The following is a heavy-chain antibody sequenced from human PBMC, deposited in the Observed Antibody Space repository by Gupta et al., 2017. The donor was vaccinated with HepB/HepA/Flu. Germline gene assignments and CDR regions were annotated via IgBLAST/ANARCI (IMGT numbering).Heavy chain of an antibody. CDR1: GGSIRNINYF. CDR3: ARRGNYDLFYFDY. CDR2: IDYSWTT. Sequence: QLQLQESGPGLVKPSETMSLPCSIPGGSIRNINYFWGWIRQPPGKGLEWIGNIDYSWTTYYNPSIKSRVTISVDTSKNHFFLKVNSVTAADTAVYYCARRGNYDLFYFDYWGQGSLVTVSS. D-gene: IGHD3-3*01. V-gene: IGHV4-39*01. J-gene: IGHJ4*02.